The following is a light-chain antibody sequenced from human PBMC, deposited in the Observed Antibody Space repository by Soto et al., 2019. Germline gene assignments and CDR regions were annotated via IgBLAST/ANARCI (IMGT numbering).Light chain of an antibody. CDR1: SSNIGSND. CDR2: ANH. CDR3: ASRDDSLNGHV. V-gene: IGLV1-44*01. Sequence: QPVLTQPPSASGTPGQRVNISCSGSSSNIGSNDVYWYQHFPGMAPKLLIYANHKRPSGVSDRFSGFKSGTSASLAISGLQSEDEANYYCASRDDSLNGHVFGGGTKVTVL. J-gene: IGLJ3*02.